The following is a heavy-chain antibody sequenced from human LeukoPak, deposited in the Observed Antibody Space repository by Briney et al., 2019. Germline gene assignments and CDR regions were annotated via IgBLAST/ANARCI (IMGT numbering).Heavy chain of an antibody. V-gene: IGHV5-51*01. CDR1: GYSFSSYW. Sequence: GESLKISCKGSGYSFSSYWIGWVRKMPGKGLEWMGIIYPDDSDTRYSPSFQGQVTISADKSISTAYLQWSSLKASDTAMYYCARLGYYDSSGYYGWYFDLWGRGTLVTVSS. D-gene: IGHD3-22*01. CDR2: IYPDDSDT. CDR3: ARLGYYDSSGYYGWYFDL. J-gene: IGHJ2*01.